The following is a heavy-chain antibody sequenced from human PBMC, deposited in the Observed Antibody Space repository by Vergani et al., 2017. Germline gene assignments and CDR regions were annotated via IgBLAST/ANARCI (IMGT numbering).Heavy chain of an antibody. CDR3: AREYSSTSGRAFDF. CDR1: GASVNSYY. CDR2: VSTGTKSQ. Sequence: QVKLQESGPGLVKPSETLSLTCTVSGASVNSYYWSWVRQAPGKGLEWVSFVSTGTKSQSYAESVKGRFTISRDSAKNSLYLQMDSLRAEDTAVYYCAREYSSTSGRAFDFWGQGTKVTVSS. D-gene: IGHD2-2*01. J-gene: IGHJ3*01. V-gene: IGHV3-11*04.